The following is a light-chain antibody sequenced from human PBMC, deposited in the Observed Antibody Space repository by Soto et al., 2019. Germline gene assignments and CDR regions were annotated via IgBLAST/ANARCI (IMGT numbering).Light chain of an antibody. CDR1: QSVSSN. V-gene: IGKV3-20*01. J-gene: IGKJ1*01. CDR3: QQYGSSPPSST. CDR2: GAS. Sequence: EIVLTQSPATLSVSPVERATLSCRASQSVSSNLAWYQQKPGQAPRLLIYGASNRATDIPDRFSGRGSGTDFTLTISRLEPEDFAVYYCQQYGSSPPSSTFGQGTKVDIK.